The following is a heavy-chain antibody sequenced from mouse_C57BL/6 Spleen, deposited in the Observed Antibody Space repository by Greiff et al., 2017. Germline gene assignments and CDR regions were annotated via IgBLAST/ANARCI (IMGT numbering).Heavy chain of an antibody. D-gene: IGHD1-1*01. J-gene: IGHJ1*03. CDR2: IAPETGGT. Sequence: QVQLQQSGAELVRPGASVTLSCKASGYTFTDYEMHWVKQTPVHGLEWIGAIAPETGGTAYNQKFKGKAILTADKSSSTAYMRLRSLTTEDSAVYYCTRALYDYGSSYEYCDVWGTGTTGTVSS. CDR1: GYTFTDYE. V-gene: IGHV1-15*01. CDR3: TRALYDYGSSYEYCDV.